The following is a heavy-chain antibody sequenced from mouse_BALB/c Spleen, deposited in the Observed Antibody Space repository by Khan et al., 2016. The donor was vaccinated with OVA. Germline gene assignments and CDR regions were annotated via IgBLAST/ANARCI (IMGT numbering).Heavy chain of an antibody. J-gene: IGHJ1*01. V-gene: IGHV3-5*02. Sequence: EVQLVESGPGLVKPSQTVSLTCTVTGISITSGNYRWSWIRQFPGNKLEWIGNIYYSGTVTYNPSLTSRTTITRDTSKNQFFLEMNSLTAEVAATYSCARDYGSLYWYFDVWGAGTTVTVSS. CDR1: GISITSGNYR. D-gene: IGHD1-1*01. CDR2: IYYSGTV. CDR3: ARDYGSLYWYFDV.